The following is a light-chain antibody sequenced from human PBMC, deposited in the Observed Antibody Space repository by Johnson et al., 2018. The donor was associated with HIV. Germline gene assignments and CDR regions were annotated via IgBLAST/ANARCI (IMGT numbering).Light chain of an antibody. CDR3: GTWDSGLSAGV. Sequence: QSVLTQPPSVSAAPGQRVTISCSGGIANIGNNYVSWYQQLPGTAPKLLIYEHNKRPSGIPDRFSGSKSGTSATLDLRGLQAGDEADYYCGTWDSGLSAGVFGTGTKVTVL. CDR1: IANIGNNY. V-gene: IGLV1-51*02. J-gene: IGLJ1*01. CDR2: EHN.